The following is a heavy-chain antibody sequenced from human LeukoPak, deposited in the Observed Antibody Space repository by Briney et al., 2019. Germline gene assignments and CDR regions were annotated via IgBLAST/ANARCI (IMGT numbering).Heavy chain of an antibody. CDR3: ARDRPRYCSSTSCYSAFDI. D-gene: IGHD2-2*01. V-gene: IGHV4-59*01. Sequence: SETLSLTCSVSGGSISSYYWSWIRQPPGEGLEWIGYIYYSGSTNYNPSLKCRVTISVDTSKNQFSLKLSSVTAADTAVYYCARDRPRYCSSTSCYSAFDIWGQGTMVTVSS. J-gene: IGHJ3*02. CDR2: IYYSGST. CDR1: GGSISSYY.